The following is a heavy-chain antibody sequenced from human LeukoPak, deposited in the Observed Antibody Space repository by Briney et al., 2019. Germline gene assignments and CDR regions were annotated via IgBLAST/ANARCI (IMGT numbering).Heavy chain of an antibody. CDR1: GGSISGYY. V-gene: IGHV4-59*01. D-gene: IGHD7-27*01. CDR2: ISYTGSA. Sequence: PSETLSLTCTVFGGSISGYYWSWIRQPPGKGLEWIAYISYTGSATYNPSLKSRVTISVDRSKNQFSLKLTSVTAADTAVYYCARDKQPGDYWGQGTLVTVSS. J-gene: IGHJ4*02. CDR3: ARDKQPGDY.